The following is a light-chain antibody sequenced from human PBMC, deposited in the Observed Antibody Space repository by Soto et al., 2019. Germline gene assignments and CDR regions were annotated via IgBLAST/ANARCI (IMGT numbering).Light chain of an antibody. Sequence: DIQMTQSPSTLSASVGDRVTITCRASQSISSHLAWYQQKPGKAPKLLIYHATSLKSEVPSRLSGSGSGTEFTLTISSLQPDDFATYYCQQYNSLFSRTFGQGTKVEI. J-gene: IGKJ1*01. V-gene: IGKV1-5*01. CDR1: QSISSH. CDR3: QQYNSLFSRT. CDR2: HAT.